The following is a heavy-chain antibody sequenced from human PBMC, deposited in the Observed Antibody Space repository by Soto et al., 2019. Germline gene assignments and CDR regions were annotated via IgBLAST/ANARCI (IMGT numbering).Heavy chain of an antibody. J-gene: IGHJ4*02. CDR2: ISGSGGST. CDR3: AKAYSKGGPGFDY. D-gene: IGHD6-13*01. V-gene: IGHV3-23*01. CDR1: AFTFSSYA. Sequence: PGRSLRLSCAASAFTFSSYAMSWVRQAPGKGLEWVSAISGSGGSTYYADSVKGRFTSSRDNSRNTLYLQMNSLRAGDTAVYYCAKAYSKGGPGFDYWGQGTLVTVSS.